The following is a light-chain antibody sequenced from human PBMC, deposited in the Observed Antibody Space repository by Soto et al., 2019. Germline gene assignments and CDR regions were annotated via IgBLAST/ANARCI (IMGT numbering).Light chain of an antibody. CDR3: QHYGSSPT. Sequence: EIVLTQSPGTLSLSPGERATLSCRASQSVSSSYLAWYQQKPGQAPRLLIYGASSRATGIPDRFSGSGSGTAFTLTISRLEPEDFAVYYCQHYGSSPTFGGGTKVDIK. V-gene: IGKV3-20*01. J-gene: IGKJ4*01. CDR2: GAS. CDR1: QSVSSSY.